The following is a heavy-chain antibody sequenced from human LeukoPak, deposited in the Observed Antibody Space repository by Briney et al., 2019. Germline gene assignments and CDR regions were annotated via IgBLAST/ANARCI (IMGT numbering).Heavy chain of an antibody. CDR1: GLTFSYYW. Sequence: GGSLTLSCVGSGLTFSYYWMSWVRQPRGKGLEWVAYIKQDGSKKFYVDSVKGRFTISRDNAKNSLYLQMNTLTGEDTAVYYCARIREGGYDSETYRQDYWGQGTLVTVSS. CDR2: IKQDGSKK. J-gene: IGHJ4*02. V-gene: IGHV3-7*03. D-gene: IGHD5-12*01. CDR3: ARIREGGYDSETYRQDY.